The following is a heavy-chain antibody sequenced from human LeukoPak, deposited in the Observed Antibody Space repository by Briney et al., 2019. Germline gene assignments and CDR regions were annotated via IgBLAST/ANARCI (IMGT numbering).Heavy chain of an antibody. J-gene: IGHJ4*02. CDR2: FDPEDGET. V-gene: IGHV1-24*01. Sequence: ASVTVSCKVSGYTLTELSMHWVRQAPGKGLEWMGGFDPEDGETIYAQKFQGRVTMTEDTSTDTAYMELSSLRSEDTAVYYCATSPHCSSTSCNPPFDYWGQGTLVTVSS. D-gene: IGHD2-2*01. CDR3: ATSPHCSSTSCNPPFDY. CDR1: GYTLTELS.